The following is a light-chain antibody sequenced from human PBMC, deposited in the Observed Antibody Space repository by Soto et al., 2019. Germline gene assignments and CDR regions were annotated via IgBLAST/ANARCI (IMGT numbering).Light chain of an antibody. V-gene: IGLV1-40*01. Sequence: QSVLTQPPSVSGAPGQRVTISCTGSSSNIGAGYDVHWYQQLPGTAPKLLIYGNSNRPSGVPDRFSGSKSGTSASLAITGLQAEDEADYYCQSYDSSLSGLFGGWTQLTVL. J-gene: IGLJ2*01. CDR3: QSYDSSLSGL. CDR2: GNS. CDR1: SSNIGAGYD.